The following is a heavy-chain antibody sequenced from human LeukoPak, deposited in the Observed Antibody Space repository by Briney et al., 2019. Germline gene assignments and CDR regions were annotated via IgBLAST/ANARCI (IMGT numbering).Heavy chain of an antibody. CDR3: ARVHPDSSGWYYYYYYMDV. CDR1: GFTVSSNY. Sequence: GGSLRVSCAASGFTVSSNYMSWVRQAPGKGLEWVSVIYSGGSTYYADSVKGRFTISRDNSKNTLYLQMNSLRAEDTAVYYCARVHPDSSGWYYYYYYMDVWGKGTTVTVSS. J-gene: IGHJ6*03. D-gene: IGHD6-19*01. CDR2: IYSGGST. V-gene: IGHV3-53*01.